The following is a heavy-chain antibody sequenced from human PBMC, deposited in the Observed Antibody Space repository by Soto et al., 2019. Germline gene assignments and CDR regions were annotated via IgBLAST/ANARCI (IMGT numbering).Heavy chain of an antibody. CDR3: ARDIKRAAAAGYYYYNAMDV. D-gene: IGHD6-13*01. Sequence: SVKVSCKASGGTFSSYGINWVRQAPGQGLEWMGGIIPIFDTSNSAQKFQGRVTIIADKSTSTVYMELSSLRSGDTAVYYCARDIKRAAAAGYYYYNAMDVWGQGTTVTVSS. V-gene: IGHV1-69*06. J-gene: IGHJ6*02. CDR2: IIPIFDTS. CDR1: GGTFSSYG.